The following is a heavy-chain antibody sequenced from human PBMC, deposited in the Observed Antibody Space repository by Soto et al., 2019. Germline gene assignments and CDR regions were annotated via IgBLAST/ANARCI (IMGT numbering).Heavy chain of an antibody. CDR2: ISSSGSTI. CDR1: GFTFSDYY. J-gene: IGHJ4*02. CDR3: VHRVLAGQQIDY. V-gene: IGHV3-11*01. D-gene: IGHD6-6*01. Sequence: GGSLRLSCAASGFTFSDYYMSWIRQAPGKGLEWVSYISSSGSTIYYADSVKGRFTISRDNAKNSLYLQMTDMDPVDTATYYCVHRVLAGQQIDYWGQGTLVTVSS.